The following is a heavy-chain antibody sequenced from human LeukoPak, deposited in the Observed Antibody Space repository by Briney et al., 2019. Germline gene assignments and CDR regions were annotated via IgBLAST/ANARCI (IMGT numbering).Heavy chain of an antibody. CDR2: ISWNSGSI. Sequence: GRSLRLSCAASGFTLDDYAMHWVRQAPGKGLEWVSGISWNSGSIGYADSVKGRFTISRDNAKNSLYLQMNSLRAEDTALYYCAKDTTLLWFGELSSYFGYWGQGTLVTVSS. D-gene: IGHD3-10*01. CDR3: AKDTTLLWFGELSSYFGY. V-gene: IGHV3-9*01. CDR1: GFTLDDYA. J-gene: IGHJ4*02.